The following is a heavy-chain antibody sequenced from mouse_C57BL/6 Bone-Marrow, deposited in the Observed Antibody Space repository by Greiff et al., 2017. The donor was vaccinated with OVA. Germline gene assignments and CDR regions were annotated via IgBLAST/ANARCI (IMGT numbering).Heavy chain of an antibody. CDR1: GFTFSDYY. V-gene: IGHV5-12*01. Sequence: EVQLVESGGGLVQPGGSLKLSCAASGFTFSDYYMYWVRQTPEKRLEWVAYISNGGGSTYYPDTVKGRFTISRDNAKNTLYMQMSRLKSEDTAMYYCARGDDYDLDYGGQGTSVTVSS. J-gene: IGHJ4*01. CDR3: ARGDDYDLDY. CDR2: ISNGGGST. D-gene: IGHD2-4*01.